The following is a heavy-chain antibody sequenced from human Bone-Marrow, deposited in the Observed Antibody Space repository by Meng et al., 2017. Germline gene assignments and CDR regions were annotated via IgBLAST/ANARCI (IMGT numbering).Heavy chain of an antibody. CDR2: ISYDGSNK. CDR1: GFTFSSYA. V-gene: IGHV3-30*01. D-gene: IGHD3-3*01. Sequence: GESLKISCAASGFTFSSYAMHWVRQAPGKGLEWVAVISYDGSNKYYADSVKGRFTISRDNSKNTLYLQMNSLRAEDTAVYYCARTPSAIFGVVTPLRYYYYGMDVWGQGTTVTVSS. J-gene: IGHJ6*02. CDR3: ARTPSAIFGVVTPLRYYYYGMDV.